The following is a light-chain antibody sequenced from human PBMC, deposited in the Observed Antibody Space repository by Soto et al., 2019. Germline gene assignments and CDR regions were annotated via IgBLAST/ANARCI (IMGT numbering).Light chain of an antibody. CDR3: QQYGSSGT. CDR2: DAS. CDR1: QSVSSY. Sequence: EIVMAQSPATLSVSPGGRATLACRASQSVSSYLAWYQQKPGQAPRLLIYDASNRATGIPARFSGSGSGTDFTLTISRLEPEDFAVYYCQQYGSSGTFGQGTKVDIK. J-gene: IGKJ1*01. V-gene: IGKV3-20*01.